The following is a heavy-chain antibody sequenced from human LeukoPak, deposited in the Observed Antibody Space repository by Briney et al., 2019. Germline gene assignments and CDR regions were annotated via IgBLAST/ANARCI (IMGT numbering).Heavy chain of an antibody. D-gene: IGHD2-2*02. CDR2: ISGSGGST. V-gene: IGHV3-23*01. Sequence: GGSLRLSCAASGFTFSSYAMSWVRQAPGKGLEWVPAISGSGGSTYYADSVKGRFTISRDNSKNTLYLQMNSLRAEDTAVYYCATLGYCSSTSCYTAFDIWGQGTMVTVSS. J-gene: IGHJ3*02. CDR1: GFTFSSYA. CDR3: ATLGYCSSTSCYTAFDI.